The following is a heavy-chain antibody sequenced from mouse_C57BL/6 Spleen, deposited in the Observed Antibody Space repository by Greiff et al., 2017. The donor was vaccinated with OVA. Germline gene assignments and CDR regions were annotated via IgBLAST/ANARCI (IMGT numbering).Heavy chain of an antibody. CDR3: ARRGITTVVAYYFDY. V-gene: IGHV1-18*01. CDR1: GYTFTDYN. J-gene: IGHJ2*01. CDR2: INPNNGGT. Sequence: VQLQQSGPELVKPGASVKIPCKASGYTFTDYNMDWVKQSHGKSLEWIGDINPNNGGTIYNQKFKGKATLTVDKSSSTAYMELRSLTSDDTAVYYCARRGITTVVAYYFDYWGQGTTLTVSS. D-gene: IGHD1-1*01.